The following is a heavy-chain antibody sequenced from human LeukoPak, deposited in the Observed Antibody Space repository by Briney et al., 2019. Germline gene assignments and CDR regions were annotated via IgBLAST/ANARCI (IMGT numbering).Heavy chain of an antibody. CDR3: ALSGYGSADY. CDR1: GDSITSHS. J-gene: IGHJ4*02. D-gene: IGHD3-10*01. Sequence: SETLSLTCTVSGDSITSHSWSWIRLPPGKGLEWIGYIHDSGSTSYSPSLESRVTITRDTSKNQFSLKMTAVTAADTAVYYCALSGYGSADYWGQGTLVTVSS. V-gene: IGHV4-59*03. CDR2: IHDSGST.